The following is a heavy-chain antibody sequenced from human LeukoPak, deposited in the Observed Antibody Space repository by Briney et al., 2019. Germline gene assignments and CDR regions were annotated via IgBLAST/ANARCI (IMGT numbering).Heavy chain of an antibody. V-gene: IGHV1-69*06. Sequence: GASVKVSCKASGGTFSSYAISWVRQAPGQGLEWMGGIIPIFGTANYAQKFQGRVTITADKSTSTAYTELSSLRSEDTAVYYCARDRSGYCSGGSCLFPDYWGQGTLVTVSS. CDR3: ARDRSGYCSGGSCLFPDY. D-gene: IGHD2-15*01. J-gene: IGHJ4*02. CDR1: GGTFSSYA. CDR2: IIPIFGTA.